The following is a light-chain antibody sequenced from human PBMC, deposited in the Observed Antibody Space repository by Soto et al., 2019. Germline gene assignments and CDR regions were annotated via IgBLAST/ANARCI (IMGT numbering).Light chain of an antibody. V-gene: IGKV3-20*01. CDR1: QSVSSSY. J-gene: IGKJ4*01. CDR3: QQYGSSPLT. Sequence: EIVLTQSPCTLSLSPVERATLSCRASQSVSSSYLAWYQQKPGQAPRLLIYGASSRATGIPARFSGSGSGTDFTLTISRLEPEDFAVYYCQQYGSSPLTFGGGTKV. CDR2: GAS.